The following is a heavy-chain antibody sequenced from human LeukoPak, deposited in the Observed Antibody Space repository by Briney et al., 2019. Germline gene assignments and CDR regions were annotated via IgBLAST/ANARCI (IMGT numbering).Heavy chain of an antibody. D-gene: IGHD4-17*01. CDR1: GGSISSSSYY. V-gene: IGHV4-39*01. CDR2: IYYSGST. Sequence: SETLSLTCTVSGGSISSSSYYWGWIRQPPGKGLEWIGSIYYSGSTYYNPSLKSRVTISVDTSKNQFSLKLSSVTAADTAVYYCARHDHGDLNPDYWGQGTLVTVSS. J-gene: IGHJ4*02. CDR3: ARHDHGDLNPDY.